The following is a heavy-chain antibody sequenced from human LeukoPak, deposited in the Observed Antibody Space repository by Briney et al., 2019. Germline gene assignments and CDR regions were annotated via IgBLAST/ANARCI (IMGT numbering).Heavy chain of an antibody. CDR2: INPSGGST. CDR3: ARDPMRLCSGGSCFLIDY. Sequence: GASVKVSCKASGYTFTSYYMHWVRQAPGQGLEWMGIINPSGGSTSYAQKFQGRVTMTRDTSTSTVYMELSSLRSEDTAVYYCARDPMRLCSGGSCFLIDYWGQGTLVTVSS. V-gene: IGHV1-46*01. J-gene: IGHJ4*02. D-gene: IGHD2-15*01. CDR1: GYTFTSYY.